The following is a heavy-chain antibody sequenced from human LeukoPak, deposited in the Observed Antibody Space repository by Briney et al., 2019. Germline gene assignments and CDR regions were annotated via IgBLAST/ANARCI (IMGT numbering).Heavy chain of an antibody. CDR1: GGSISSYY. CDR2: IYYSGST. J-gene: IGHJ3*02. D-gene: IGHD4-17*01. V-gene: IGHV4-59*01. Sequence: SETLSLTCSVSGGSISSYYWSWIRQPPGKRLEWIGYIYYSGSTNYNPSLKSRVTISVDTSKNQFSLRLTSVTAADTAVYYCARGPHWVTGDYDAFDIWGQGTMVTVSS. CDR3: ARGPHWVTGDYDAFDI.